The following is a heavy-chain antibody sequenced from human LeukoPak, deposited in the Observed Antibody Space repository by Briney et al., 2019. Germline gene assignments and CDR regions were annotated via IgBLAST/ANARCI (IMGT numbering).Heavy chain of an antibody. J-gene: IGHJ5*02. CDR3: ARPKVWFGNWFDP. D-gene: IGHD3-10*01. CDR2: IIPIFGTA. CDR1: GCTFSSYA. V-gene: IGHV1-69*06. Sequence: ASVKVSCKASGCTFSSYAISWVRQAPGQGLEWMGGIIPIFGTANYAQKFQGRVTITADKSTSTAYMELSSLRSDDTAVYYCARPKVWFGNWFDPWGQGTLVTVSS.